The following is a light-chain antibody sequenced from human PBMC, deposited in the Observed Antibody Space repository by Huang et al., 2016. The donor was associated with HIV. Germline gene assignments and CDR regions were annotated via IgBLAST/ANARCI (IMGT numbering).Light chain of an antibody. CDR3: QQYNHWPPTT. J-gene: IGKJ4*01. CDR2: DAS. CDR1: QNIING. V-gene: IGKV3-15*01. Sequence: EVVMTQSPATLSVSPGERASLSCRASQNIINGLAWYQQRPGQAPRLLIFDASPRASGTPARFSGSWSATDFTLTISRRQAEDFAVYYSQQYNHWPPTTFGEGTTV.